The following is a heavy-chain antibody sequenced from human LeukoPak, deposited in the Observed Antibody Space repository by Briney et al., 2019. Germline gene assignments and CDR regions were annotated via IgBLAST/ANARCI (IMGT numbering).Heavy chain of an antibody. V-gene: IGHV5-10-1*01. Sequence: GASLGISCQGSGSHFTNYWISWVRQLPGKGLEWMGRIDPSNSYTNYSPPFQGHVTIPADRSISTAYLQWNSLKASDTAMYYCARHADYHILTGFDYWGQGTLVTVS. CDR3: ARHADYHILTGFDY. CDR1: GSHFTNYW. D-gene: IGHD3-9*01. CDR2: IDPSNSYT. J-gene: IGHJ4*02.